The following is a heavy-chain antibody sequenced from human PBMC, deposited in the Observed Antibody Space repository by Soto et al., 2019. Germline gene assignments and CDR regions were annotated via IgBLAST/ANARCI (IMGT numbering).Heavy chain of an antibody. Sequence: GESLKISCKGSGYSFTSYWISWVRQMPGKGLEWMGRIDPSDSYTNYSPSFQGHVTISADKSISTAYLQWSSLKASDTAMYYCARHGGDYYYSGMAVWGQGPTVTVPS. CDR1: GYSFTSYW. D-gene: IGHD3-16*01. CDR3: ARHGGDYYYSGMAV. J-gene: IGHJ6*02. V-gene: IGHV5-10-1*01. CDR2: IDPSDSYT.